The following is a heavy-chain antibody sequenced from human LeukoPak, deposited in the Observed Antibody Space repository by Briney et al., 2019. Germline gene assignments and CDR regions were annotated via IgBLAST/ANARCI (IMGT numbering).Heavy chain of an antibody. CDR2: LYHPDST. CDR3: ARQYDSYFYYYLDL. CDR1: GYPVNNAYS. D-gene: IGHD2-2*01. V-gene: IGHV4-38-2*01. Sequence: SETLSLTCAVSGYPVNNAYSWVWIRQPPGKGLGWIGSLYHPDSTYYTPSLKSRVTMSVDTSRTQFSLKLSFVTAADTAVYYCARQYDSYFYYYLDLWGTGTTVTVSS. J-gene: IGHJ6*03.